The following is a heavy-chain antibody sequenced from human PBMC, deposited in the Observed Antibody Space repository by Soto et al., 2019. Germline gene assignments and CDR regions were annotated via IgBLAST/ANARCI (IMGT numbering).Heavy chain of an antibody. Sequence: GGSLRLSCPASGLTVSSNYMSWVRQAPGKGREWVSVIYRGGRIYYADSLKGRFTISRDNSKNTLYLQMNSLCAEVTAVYYGARDQVSGYSSYEGDAFDIWGQGTMVTVSS. J-gene: IGHJ3*02. V-gene: IGHV3-53*01. CDR2: IYRGGRI. CDR3: ARDQVSGYSSYEGDAFDI. D-gene: IGHD5-12*01. CDR1: GLTVSSNY.